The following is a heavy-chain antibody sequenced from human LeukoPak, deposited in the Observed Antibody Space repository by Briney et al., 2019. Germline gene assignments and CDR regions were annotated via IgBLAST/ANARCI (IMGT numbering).Heavy chain of an antibody. CDR1: GFTFSSYS. CDR3: ATHRQSSHPRGYFQH. V-gene: IGHV3-21*04. J-gene: IGHJ1*01. D-gene: IGHD6-13*01. Sequence: GGSLRLSRAASGFTFSSYSMTWVRQAPGKGLEWVSSISSSNSYIYYADSVKGRFTISRDNSKNSLYLQMNSLRAEDTAVYYCATHRQSSHPRGYFQHWGQGTLVTVSS. CDR2: ISSSNSYI.